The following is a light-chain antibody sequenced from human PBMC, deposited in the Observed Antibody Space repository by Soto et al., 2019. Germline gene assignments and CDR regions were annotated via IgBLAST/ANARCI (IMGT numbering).Light chain of an antibody. CDR1: QSVTST. CDR3: QQYNDRPRT. J-gene: IGKJ1*01. CDR2: DAS. Sequence: EIVMTQSPDTLSVSPGERATLSCRASQSVTSTLAWYQQKPGQAPRLLIYDASTRATGLPDRFSGSGSGTEFTLTISSLQSEDFAVYYCQQYNDRPRTFGQGTKVEIK. V-gene: IGKV3-15*01.